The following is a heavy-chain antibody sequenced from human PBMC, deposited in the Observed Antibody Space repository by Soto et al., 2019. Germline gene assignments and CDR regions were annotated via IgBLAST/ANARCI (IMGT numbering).Heavy chain of an antibody. J-gene: IGHJ5*02. CDR1: GVTFCSYA. CDR3: ARVGAAAGYYWFGP. Sequence: PGKVSCKASGVTFCSYAISWVRQAPGQGLEWMGGIIPIFGTANYAQKFQGRVTITADKSTSTAYMELISLRSEDPAGYYCARVGAAAGYYWFGPRGRGSMFDVCS. CDR2: IIPIFGTA. D-gene: IGHD6-13*01. V-gene: IGHV1-69*06.